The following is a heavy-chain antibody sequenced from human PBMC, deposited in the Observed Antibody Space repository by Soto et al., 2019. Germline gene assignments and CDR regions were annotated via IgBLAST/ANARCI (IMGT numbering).Heavy chain of an antibody. Sequence: QVQLQESGPGLVKPSGTLSLTCTVSGDSISSTNWWNWVRQPPGKGLEWIGEIYHSGTTNYNPSLKSRVTISIDKSTNQFSLNLNSVTAADTAVYFCARLEGARTYYFCHAMDVWGQGTTVTVSS. CDR3: ARLEGARTYYFCHAMDV. V-gene: IGHV4-4*02. D-gene: IGHD1-26*01. CDR2: IYHSGTT. J-gene: IGHJ6*02. CDR1: GDSISSTNW.